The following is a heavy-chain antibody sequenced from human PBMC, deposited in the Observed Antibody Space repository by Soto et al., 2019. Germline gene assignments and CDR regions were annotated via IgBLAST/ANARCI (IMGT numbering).Heavy chain of an antibody. CDR2: IDPSDSYT. J-gene: IGHJ6*02. Sequence: GESLKISCKGSGYSFTSYWISWVRQMPGKGLEWMGRIDPSDSYTNYSPSFQGHVTISADKSISTAYLQWSSLRASDTAMHYCARLAWFGESRTTKTGKYGMDVWGQGTTVTVSS. CDR3: ARLAWFGESRTTKTGKYGMDV. V-gene: IGHV5-10-1*01. CDR1: GYSFTSYW. D-gene: IGHD3-10*01.